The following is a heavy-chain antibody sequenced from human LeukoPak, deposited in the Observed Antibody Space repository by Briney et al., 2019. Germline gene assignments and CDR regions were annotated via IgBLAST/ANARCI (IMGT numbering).Heavy chain of an antibody. CDR3: ARAGAWQIDP. CDR2: VFYTGSS. Sequence: SETLSLTCAVYGGSFSGYYWSWIRQPPGKGLEWIGHVFYTGSSNYNPSLKSRVTISLDRSNNQFSLRLTSVTAADTAVYYCARAGAWQIDPWGQGTLVAVSS. CDR1: GGSFSGYY. J-gene: IGHJ5*02. D-gene: IGHD3-10*01. V-gene: IGHV4-59*01.